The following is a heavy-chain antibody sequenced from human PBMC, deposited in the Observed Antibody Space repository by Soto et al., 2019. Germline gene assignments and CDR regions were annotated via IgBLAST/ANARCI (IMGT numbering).Heavy chain of an antibody. J-gene: IGHJ5*02. Sequence: PSETLSLTCTVSGGSISSGGYYWSWIRQHPGKGLEWIGYIYYSGSTYYNPSLKSRVTISVDTSKNQFSLKLSSVTAADTAVYYCARASSTRGYGYGYWFDPWGQGTLVTVSS. V-gene: IGHV4-31*03. D-gene: IGHD5-18*01. CDR2: IYYSGST. CDR1: GGSISSGGYY. CDR3: ARASSTRGYGYGYWFDP.